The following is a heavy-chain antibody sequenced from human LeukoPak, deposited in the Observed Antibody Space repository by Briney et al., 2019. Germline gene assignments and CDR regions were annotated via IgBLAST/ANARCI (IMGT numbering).Heavy chain of an antibody. D-gene: IGHD3-22*01. Sequence: ASVKVSCKASGYTFTGYYMHWVRQAPGQGLEWMGWINPNSGGTNYAQKFQGRVTMTRDTSISTAYMELIRLRSDDTAVYYCARDGYYYDSSGYYAEWGQGTLVTVSS. J-gene: IGHJ4*02. V-gene: IGHV1-2*02. CDR2: INPNSGGT. CDR1: GYTFTGYY. CDR3: ARDGYYYDSSGYYAE.